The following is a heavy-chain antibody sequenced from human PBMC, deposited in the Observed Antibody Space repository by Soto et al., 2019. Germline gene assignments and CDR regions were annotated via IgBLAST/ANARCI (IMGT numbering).Heavy chain of an antibody. CDR2: IYYSGST. D-gene: IGHD3-10*01. CDR1: GGSISSYY. J-gene: IGHJ4*02. CDR3: ARYSTTYGSGTYTFDY. Sequence: QVQLQESGPGLVKPSETLSLTCTVSGGSISSYYWSWIRQPPGKGLEWIGYIYYSGSTNYNPSLQSRVTLSVDTSKNQFSLKLSSVTAADTAVYYCARYSTTYGSGTYTFDYWGQGTLVTVSS. V-gene: IGHV4-59*01.